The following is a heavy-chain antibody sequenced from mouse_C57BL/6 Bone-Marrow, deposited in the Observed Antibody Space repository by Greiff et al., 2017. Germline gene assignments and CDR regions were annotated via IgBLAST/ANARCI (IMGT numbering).Heavy chain of an antibody. CDR1: GFTFSDYG. Sequence: EVKVVESGGGLVKPGGSLKLSCAASGFTFSDYGMHWVRQAPEKGLEWVAYISSGSSTIYYADTVKGRFTISRDNAKNTLFLQMTRLRSEDTAMYYCARPHYGSSYYFDYWGQGTTLTVSS. J-gene: IGHJ2*01. CDR3: ARPHYGSSYYFDY. V-gene: IGHV5-17*01. CDR2: ISSGSSTI. D-gene: IGHD1-1*01.